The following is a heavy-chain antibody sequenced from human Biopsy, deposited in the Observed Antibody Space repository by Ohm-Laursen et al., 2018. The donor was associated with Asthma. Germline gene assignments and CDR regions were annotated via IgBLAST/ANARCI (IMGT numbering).Heavy chain of an antibody. CDR3: AKDTEGRYDFWSGLSYNYYGMDV. Sequence: SLRLSCAASGFTFGDYCMSWVRQVPGKGLEWVAVISYDGSNKYYADSVKGRFTISRDNSKNTLYLQMNSLRAEDTAVYYCAKDTEGRYDFWSGLSYNYYGMDVWGQGTTVTVSS. CDR2: ISYDGSNK. V-gene: IGHV3-30*18. CDR1: GFTFGDYC. J-gene: IGHJ6*02. D-gene: IGHD3-3*01.